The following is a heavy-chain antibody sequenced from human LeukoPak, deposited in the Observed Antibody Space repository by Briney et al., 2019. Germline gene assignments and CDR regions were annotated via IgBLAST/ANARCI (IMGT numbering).Heavy chain of an antibody. V-gene: IGHV1-2*02. CDR3: AREYSFGELTTNWFDL. CDR2: INPNSGGT. CDR1: GYTFTGYY. Sequence: GASAKVSCKASGYTFTGYYMHWVRQAPGQGLEWMGWINPNSGGTNYAQKFQGRVTTTRDTSISTAYMELSRLRSDDTAVYYCAREYSFGELTTNWFDLRGQGTLVTVSS. J-gene: IGHJ5*02. D-gene: IGHD3-10*01.